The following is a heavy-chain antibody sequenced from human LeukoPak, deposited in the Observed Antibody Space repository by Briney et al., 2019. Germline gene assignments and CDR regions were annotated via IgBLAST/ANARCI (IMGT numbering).Heavy chain of an antibody. V-gene: IGHV3-43*02. J-gene: IGHJ4*02. Sequence: AGGSLRLSCAVSGFTFDDYAMHWVRQAPGKGLEWVSLISGDGGSTYYADSVKGRLTISRDNSKNSLYLQMNSLRTEDTALYYCAKDQIYCGGDCQYDYWGQGTLVTVSS. D-gene: IGHD2-21*02. CDR3: AKDQIYCGGDCQYDY. CDR1: GFTFDDYA. CDR2: ISGDGGST.